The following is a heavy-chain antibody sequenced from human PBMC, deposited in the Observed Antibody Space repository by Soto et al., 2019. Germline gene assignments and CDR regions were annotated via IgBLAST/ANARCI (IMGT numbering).Heavy chain of an antibody. CDR2: ISYDGSNK. CDR3: AKAPKREALVPATTFDY. J-gene: IGHJ4*02. V-gene: IGHV3-30*18. CDR1: GFTFSSYG. D-gene: IGHD2-2*01. Sequence: GSLRLSCAASGFTFSSYGTHWVRQAPGKGLEWVAVISYDGSNKYYADSVKGRFTISRDNSKNTLYLQMNSLRAEDTAVYYCAKAPKREALVPATTFDYWGQRTLITVSS.